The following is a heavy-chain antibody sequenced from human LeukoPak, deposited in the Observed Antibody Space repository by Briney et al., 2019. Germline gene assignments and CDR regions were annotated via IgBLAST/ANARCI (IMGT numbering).Heavy chain of an antibody. J-gene: IGHJ6*03. CDR2: INPSGGST. D-gene: IGHD2-15*01. CDR3: ARTGCCSGGSCFFRYYMDV. CDR1: GYTFTSYY. V-gene: IGHV1-46*01. Sequence: ASVKVSCKASGYTFTSYYMHWVRQAPGQGLEWMGIINPSGGSTSYAQKFQGRVTMTRDMSTSTVYMELSSLRSEDTAVYYCARTGCCSGGSCFFRYYMDVWGKGTTVTVSS.